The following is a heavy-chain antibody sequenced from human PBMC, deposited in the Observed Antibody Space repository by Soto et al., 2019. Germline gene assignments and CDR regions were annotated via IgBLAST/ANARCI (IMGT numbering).Heavy chain of an antibody. CDR2: ISAYNGNT. CDR3: ARDIVVVPAAIPIRYYYGMGV. CDR1: GYTFTSYG. Sequence: ASVKVSCKASGYTFTSYGISWVRQAPGQGLEWMGWISAYNGNTNYAQKLQGRVTMTTDTSTSTAYMELRSLRSDDTAVYYCARDIVVVPAAIPIRYYYGMGVWGQGTTVTVYS. V-gene: IGHV1-18*04. D-gene: IGHD2-2*01. J-gene: IGHJ6*02.